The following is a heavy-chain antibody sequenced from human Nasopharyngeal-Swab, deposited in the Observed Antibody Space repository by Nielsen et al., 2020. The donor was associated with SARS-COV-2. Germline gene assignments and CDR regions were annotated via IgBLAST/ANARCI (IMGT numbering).Heavy chain of an antibody. Sequence: WIRQPPGKGLEWIGSIYYSGSTYYNPSLKSRVTISVDTSKNQFSLKLSSVTAADTAVYYCARPGYDSSGYTSYFDYWGQGTLVTVS. CDR3: ARPGYDSSGYTSYFDY. V-gene: IGHV4-39*01. J-gene: IGHJ4*02. CDR2: IYYSGST. D-gene: IGHD3-22*01.